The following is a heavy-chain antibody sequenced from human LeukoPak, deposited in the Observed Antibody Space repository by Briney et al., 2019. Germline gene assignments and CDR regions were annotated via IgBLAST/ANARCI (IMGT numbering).Heavy chain of an antibody. Sequence: SETLSLTCTVSGGPISNHYWSWIRQPPGKGLEWIGYIYYSGSTNYNPSLKSRVTISVDTSKNQFSLKLSSVTAADTAVYYCARVEGGYYYDSGFDPWGQGTLVTVSS. J-gene: IGHJ5*02. CDR3: ARVEGGYYYDSGFDP. D-gene: IGHD3-22*01. V-gene: IGHV4-59*08. CDR2: IYYSGST. CDR1: GGPISNHY.